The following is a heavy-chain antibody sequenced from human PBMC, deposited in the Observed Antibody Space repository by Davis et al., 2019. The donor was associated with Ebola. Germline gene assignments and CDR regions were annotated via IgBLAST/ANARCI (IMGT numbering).Heavy chain of an antibody. J-gene: IGHJ6*02. Sequence: SCAASGFTFDDYAMHWVRQAPGKGLEWVSGISWNSGSIGYADSVKGRFTISRDNAKNSLYLQMNSLRAEDTALYYCAKGGYYGMDVWGQGTTVTVSS. V-gene: IGHV3-9*01. CDR3: AKGGYYGMDV. CDR2: ISWNSGSI. CDR1: GFTFDDYA.